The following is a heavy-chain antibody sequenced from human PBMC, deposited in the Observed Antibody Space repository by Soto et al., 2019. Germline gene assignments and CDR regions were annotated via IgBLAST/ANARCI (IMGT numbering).Heavy chain of an antibody. CDR2: IYYSGST. CDR3: AGYDSSGYWEDY. D-gene: IGHD3-22*01. Sequence: PSETLSLTCTVSGGSVSSGSYYWSWIRQPPGKGLEWIGYIYYSGSTNYNPSLKSRVTISVDTSKNQFSLKLSSVTAADTAVYYCAGYDSSGYWEDYWGKGTLVTVSS. CDR1: GGSVSSGSYY. J-gene: IGHJ4*02. V-gene: IGHV4-61*01.